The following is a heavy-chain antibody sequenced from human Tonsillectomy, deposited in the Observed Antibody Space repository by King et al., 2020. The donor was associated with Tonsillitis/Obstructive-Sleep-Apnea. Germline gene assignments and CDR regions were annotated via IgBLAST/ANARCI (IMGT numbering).Heavy chain of an antibody. CDR2: IRSKTYGGTT. Sequence: QLVQSGGGLEQPGRSLRLSCTVSGFTFREYGMSWVRQAPGKGLEWVGFIRSKTYGGTTEYAASVKGRFTISRDESKSIAYVQMNSLKTEDTAVYYCTRVGTGGRYSYDIWGQGTMDTVSS. V-gene: IGHV3-49*04. D-gene: IGHD1-26*01. CDR3: TRVGTGGRYSYDI. J-gene: IGHJ3*02. CDR1: GFTFREYG.